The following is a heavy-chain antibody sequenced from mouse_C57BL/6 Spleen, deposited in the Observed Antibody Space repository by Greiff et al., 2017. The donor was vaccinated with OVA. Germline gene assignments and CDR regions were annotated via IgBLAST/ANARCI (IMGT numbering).Heavy chain of an antibody. CDR1: GYTFTDYY. Sequence: EVQLQQSGPVLVKPGASVKMSCKASGYTFTDYYMNWVKQSHGKSLEWIGVINPYNGGTSYNQKFKGKATLTVDKSSSTAYMELNSLTSEDSAVYYCAFYGNYEGNYAMDYWGQGTSVTVSS. J-gene: IGHJ4*01. CDR2: INPYNGGT. V-gene: IGHV1-19*01. CDR3: AFYGNYEGNYAMDY. D-gene: IGHD2-1*01.